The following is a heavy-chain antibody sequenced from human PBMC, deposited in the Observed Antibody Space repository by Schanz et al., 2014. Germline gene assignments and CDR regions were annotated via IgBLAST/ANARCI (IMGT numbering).Heavy chain of an antibody. J-gene: IGHJ5*01. D-gene: IGHD2-15*01. V-gene: IGHV3-23*04. CDR1: GFTFTNYA. CDR2: ISDSGDTA. CDR3: AKTPREYCNYDNCPNWFDS. Sequence: VQLVESGGGSVKPGGSLRLSCAASGFTFTNYAMSWVRQAPGKGLEWVSLISDSGDTAYYADSVKGRFTISRDNFKGALYLQMSSLRAEDTAVYYCAKTPREYCNYDNCPNWFDSWGQGTLVTVSS.